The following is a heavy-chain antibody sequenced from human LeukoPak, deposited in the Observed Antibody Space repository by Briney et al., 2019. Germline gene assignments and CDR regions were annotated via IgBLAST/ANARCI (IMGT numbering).Heavy chain of an antibody. V-gene: IGHV3-7*01. J-gene: IGHJ4*02. CDR1: GFTFSSYW. Sequence: GGSLRLSCAASGFTFSSYWMSWVRQAPGKGLGWVANIKQDGSEEYYVDSVKGRFTISRDNAKNSLYLQMNSLRAEDTAVYYCARETSIAAPVDYWGQGTLVTVSS. CDR2: IKQDGSEE. CDR3: ARETSIAAPVDY. D-gene: IGHD6-6*01.